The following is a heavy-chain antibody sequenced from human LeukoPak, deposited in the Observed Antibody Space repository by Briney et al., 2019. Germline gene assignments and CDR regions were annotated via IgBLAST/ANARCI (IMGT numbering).Heavy chain of an antibody. CDR1: GGSISSYY. D-gene: IGHD1-26*01. CDR3: ARGGEYSGSYTGGWFDP. CDR2: TYDSGYT. V-gene: IGHV4-59*12. J-gene: IGHJ5*02. Sequence: PSETLSLTCTVSGGSISSYYWTWIRLPPGKGLEWIGYTYDSGYTNYNPSLKSRVTISVDRSKNQFSLKLSSVTAADTAVYYCARGGEYSGSYTGGWFDPWGQGTLVTVSS.